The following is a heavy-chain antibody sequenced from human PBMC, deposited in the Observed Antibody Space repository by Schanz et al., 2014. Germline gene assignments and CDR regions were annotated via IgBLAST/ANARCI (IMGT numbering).Heavy chain of an antibody. J-gene: IGHJ4*02. V-gene: IGHV4-4*02. CDR3: VRGVGAWEQRIFDY. Sequence: QVLLQESGPGVVKPSGTLSLTCAVSGGSIISSTWWGWVRQPPGKGLEWIGEIYHNGYTSFNPPLKTRPHMPIDKPKKEFSLRLTSLTAADTALYYCVRGVGAWEQRIFDYWGKGTLVTVSS. D-gene: IGHD1-26*01. CDR2: IYHNGYT. CDR1: GGSIISSTW.